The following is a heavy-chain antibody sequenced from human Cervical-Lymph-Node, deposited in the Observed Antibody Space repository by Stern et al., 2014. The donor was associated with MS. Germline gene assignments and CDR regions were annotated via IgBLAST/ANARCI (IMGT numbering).Heavy chain of an antibody. CDR3: ARGAGDNWFDP. V-gene: IGHV1-69*12. CDR2: IIPFVGTGTV. D-gene: IGHD3-10*01. Sequence: QVQLVQSGADVKKPGSSVRVSCKASGGISWLRQAPGQGLEWMGGIIPFVGTGTVNYAQNFQGRLTINADPSTNNTYMQLSNLRFDDTAVYYCARGAGDNWFDPWGQGTLVSVSS. CDR1: GG. J-gene: IGHJ5*02.